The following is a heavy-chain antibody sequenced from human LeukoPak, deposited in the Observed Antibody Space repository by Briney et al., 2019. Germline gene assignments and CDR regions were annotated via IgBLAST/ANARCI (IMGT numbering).Heavy chain of an antibody. CDR1: GGSISSSTYH. J-gene: IGHJ4*02. CDR3: ARAAGSGLIDY. V-gene: IGHV4-39*07. Sequence: SETLSLTCTVSGGSISSSTYHWGWIRQPPGKGLEWIGNIHYSGNTYYNPSLKSRVTISLDTSKNQFSLNLNSVTAADTALYFCARAAGSGLIDYWGQGILVIVSS. CDR2: IHYSGNT. D-gene: IGHD6-19*01.